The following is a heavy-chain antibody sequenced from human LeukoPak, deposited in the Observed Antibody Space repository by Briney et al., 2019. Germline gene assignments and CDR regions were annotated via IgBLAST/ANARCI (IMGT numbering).Heavy chain of an antibody. D-gene: IGHD3-3*01. Sequence: GGSLRLSCAASGFTFSSYSMNWVRQAPGKGLEWVSSISSSSSYIYYADSVKGRFTISRDNAKNSLYLQMNSLRAEDTAVYYCARGGQYDFWSGYYYYWGQGTLVTVSS. J-gene: IGHJ4*02. V-gene: IGHV3-21*01. CDR3: ARGGQYDFWSGYYYY. CDR2: ISSSSSYI. CDR1: GFTFSSYS.